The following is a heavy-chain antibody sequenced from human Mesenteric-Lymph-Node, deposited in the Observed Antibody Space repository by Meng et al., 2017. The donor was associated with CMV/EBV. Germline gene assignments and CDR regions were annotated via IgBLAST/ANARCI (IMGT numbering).Heavy chain of an antibody. CDR3: ARDRYPGPGPYYGMDV. J-gene: IGHJ6*02. V-gene: IGHV3-30*04. CDR1: GFGFSSYA. D-gene: IGHD2-2*02. CDR2: ISYHGIDK. Sequence: GESLKISCAASGFGFSSYAMHWVRQAPGKGLEWLAAISYHGIDKFYPDSVRGRFTISRDNSKNALYLQMNSLRPDDTAVYYCARDRYPGPGPYYGMDVWGQGTTVTVSS.